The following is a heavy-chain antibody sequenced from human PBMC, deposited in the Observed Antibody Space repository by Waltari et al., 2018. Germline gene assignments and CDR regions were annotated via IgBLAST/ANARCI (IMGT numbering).Heavy chain of an antibody. D-gene: IGHD3-10*01. V-gene: IGHV1-69*04. Sequence: QVQLVQSGAEVKKPGSSVKVSCKASGGTFSSYAISWVRQAPGQGLEWMGGIIPILGIANYAQKFQGRVTITADESTSTAYMELSSLRSEDTAVYYCARDGSGSYYTPLGAFDIWGQGTMVTVSS. CDR3: ARDGSGSYYTPLGAFDI. J-gene: IGHJ3*02. CDR2: IIPILGIA. CDR1: GGTFSSYA.